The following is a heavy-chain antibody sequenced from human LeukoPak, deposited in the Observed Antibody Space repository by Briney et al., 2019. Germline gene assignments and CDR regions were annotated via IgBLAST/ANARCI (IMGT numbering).Heavy chain of an antibody. CDR1: GFTFRSYW. CDR2: IKQDGSEK. Sequence: GGSLRLSCAGSGFTFRSYWMHWVRQAPGKGLEWVANIKQDGSEKYYVDSVEGRFTISRDNANDSVYLQMNSLRAEDTAVYYCARRYFDWFLGAGGSLDIWGQGTMVTVSS. J-gene: IGHJ3*02. V-gene: IGHV3-7*01. D-gene: IGHD3-9*01. CDR3: ARRYFDWFLGAGGSLDI.